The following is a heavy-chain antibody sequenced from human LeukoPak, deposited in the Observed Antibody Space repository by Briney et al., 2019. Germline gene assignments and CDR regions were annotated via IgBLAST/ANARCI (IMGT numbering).Heavy chain of an antibody. CDR2: IKEDGSEK. D-gene: IGHD3-10*01. J-gene: IGHJ5*02. V-gene: IGHV3-7*01. CDR3: ARAGNYYGRHTNWFDP. CDR1: GFTFSSYW. Sequence: GGSLRLSCAASGFTFSSYWMNWVRQAPGKGLEWVANIKEDGSEKYYADSVKGRFTISRDNAKNSLYLQMNSLRAEDTAVYYCARAGNYYGRHTNWFDPWGQGTLVTVSS.